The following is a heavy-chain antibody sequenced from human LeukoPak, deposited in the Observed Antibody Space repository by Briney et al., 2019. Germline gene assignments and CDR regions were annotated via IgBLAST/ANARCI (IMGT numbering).Heavy chain of an antibody. D-gene: IGHD1-26*01. CDR3: AREFPGSRTSFDY. CDR2: ISGSGSGGST. CDR1: GFTFSRYA. V-gene: IGHV3-23*01. Sequence: GGSLRLSCAASGFTFSRYAMSWVRQAPGKGLEWVSGISGSGSGGSTYYADSVKGRFTISRDNSKNTLYLQMNSLRAEDTAVYYCAREFPGSRTSFDYWGQGTLVTVSS. J-gene: IGHJ4*02.